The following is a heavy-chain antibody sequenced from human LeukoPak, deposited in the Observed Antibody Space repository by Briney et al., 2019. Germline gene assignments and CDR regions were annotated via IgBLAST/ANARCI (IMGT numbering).Heavy chain of an antibody. CDR3: ASSGWSRDAFDI. Sequence: PGGSLRLSCAASGFTFSSYSMNWVRQAPGKGLEWVSSIRSSSSYIYYADSVKGRFNISRDNAKNSLYLQMNSLRAEDTAVYYCASSGWSRDAFDIWGQGTMVTVSS. D-gene: IGHD6-19*01. J-gene: IGHJ3*02. V-gene: IGHV3-21*01. CDR1: GFTFSSYS. CDR2: IRSSSSYI.